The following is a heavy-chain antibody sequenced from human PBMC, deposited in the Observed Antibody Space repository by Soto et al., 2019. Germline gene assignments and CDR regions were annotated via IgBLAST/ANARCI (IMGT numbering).Heavy chain of an antibody. CDR3: ARENSGSGNNYYYYYGMDV. J-gene: IGHJ6*01. CDR1: GFTFSSYG. Sequence: GGSLRLSCAASGFTFSSYGMHWVRQAPGKGLEWVAVIWYDGSNKYYADSVKGRFTISRDNSKNTLYLQMNSLRAEDTAVYYCARENSGSGNNYYYYYGMDVWGQGTTVTVSS. CDR2: IWYDGSNK. D-gene: IGHD3-10*01. V-gene: IGHV3-33*01.